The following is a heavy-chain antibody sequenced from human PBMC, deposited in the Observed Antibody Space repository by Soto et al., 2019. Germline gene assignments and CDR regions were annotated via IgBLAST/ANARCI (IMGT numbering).Heavy chain of an antibody. CDR3: ARRGCVKGVCYNSYDM. CDR1: GFTFSDFG. CDR2: IWYHGGNE. V-gene: IGHV3-33*03. D-gene: IGHD2-8*01. J-gene: IGHJ3*02. Sequence: QVQLVESGGGVVQPGRSLRLSCAVSGFTFSDFGMHWVRQAPGKGLEWVALIWYHGGNEEYADSVKGRFSISRDNSKDTLYLQMDSLRAEDTAVYYCARRGCVKGVCYNSYDMWGQGTMVTVSS.